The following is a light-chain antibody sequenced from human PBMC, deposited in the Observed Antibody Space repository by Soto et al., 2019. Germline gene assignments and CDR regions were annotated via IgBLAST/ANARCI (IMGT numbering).Light chain of an antibody. CDR3: SSYTSSSTEHVV. V-gene: IGLV2-14*01. CDR2: DVS. J-gene: IGLJ2*01. CDR1: SSDVGGYNY. Sequence: QSALTQPASVSGSPGQSITISCTGTSSDVGGYNYVSWYQQHPGKAPKLMIYDVSNRPSGVSNRFSGSKSGNTASLTISGLQAEDEADYYCSSYTSSSTEHVVFGGGTNSPS.